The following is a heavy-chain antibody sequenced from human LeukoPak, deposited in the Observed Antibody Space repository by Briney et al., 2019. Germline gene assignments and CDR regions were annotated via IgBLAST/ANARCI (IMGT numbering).Heavy chain of an antibody. CDR2: ISGSGGST. J-gene: IGHJ4*02. Sequence: PGGSLRLSCAASGFTFSSYAMSWVRQAPGKGLEWVSAISGSGGSTYYADSVKGRFTISRDNSKNTLYLQMNSLRAEDTAVYYCAKGSLGQWLVGLGDYWGQGTLVTVSS. V-gene: IGHV3-23*01. CDR3: AKGSLGQWLVGLGDY. CDR1: GFTFSSYA. D-gene: IGHD6-19*01.